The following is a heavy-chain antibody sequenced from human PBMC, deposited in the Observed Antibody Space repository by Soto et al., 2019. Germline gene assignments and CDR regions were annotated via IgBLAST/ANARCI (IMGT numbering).Heavy chain of an antibody. CDR2: IYYSGST. V-gene: IGHV4-61*01. CDR1: GGSVSSGSYY. CDR3: AGTSRGYYDSDY. J-gene: IGHJ4*02. Sequence: QVQPQQSGPGLVKPSETLFLTCTVSGGSVSSGSYYWSWIRQPPGKGLEWIVYIYYSGSTNYNPSLKSRVTISVDTSKNHFSLKLSSVTAAYTAVYYCAGTSRGYYDSDYWGQGTLVTVSS. D-gene: IGHD3-22*01.